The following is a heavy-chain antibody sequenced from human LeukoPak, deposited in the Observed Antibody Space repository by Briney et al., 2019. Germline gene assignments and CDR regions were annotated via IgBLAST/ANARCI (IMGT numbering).Heavy chain of an antibody. J-gene: IGHJ4*02. CDR1: GFTFSSYA. CDR2: ISGSGGST. D-gene: IGHD3-22*01. Sequence: GGSLRLSCAASGFTFSSYAMSWVRQAPGKGLEWVSAISGSGGSTYYADSVKGRFTISRDNSKNMLYLQMNSLRAEDTAVYYCAKVNYDSSGYYDYWGQGTLVTVSS. CDR3: AKVNYDSSGYYDY. V-gene: IGHV3-23*01.